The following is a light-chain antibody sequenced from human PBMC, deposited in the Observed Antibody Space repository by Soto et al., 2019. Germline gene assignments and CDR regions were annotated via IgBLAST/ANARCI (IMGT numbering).Light chain of an antibody. J-gene: IGKJ5*01. CDR2: GAS. CDR3: RQYGSSLIT. Sequence: EIGLTQSPGTLSLSPGERATLSCWASQSVSNNYLAWYQQKPGQAPRLLIYGASSRATGIPDRFSGSGSGTDFTLTISRLEPEDFAVYYCRQYGSSLITFGQGTRLEIK. CDR1: QSVSNNY. V-gene: IGKV3-20*01.